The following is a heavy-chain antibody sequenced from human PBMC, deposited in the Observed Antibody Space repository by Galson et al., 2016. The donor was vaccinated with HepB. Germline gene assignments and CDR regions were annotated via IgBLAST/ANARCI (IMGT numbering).Heavy chain of an antibody. V-gene: IGHV3-73*01. CDR2: VKSQVDNYAT. CDR3: SELPDLIGVRALRGDFVY. Sequence: SLRLSCAVSGFPLNGFAIHWFRQASGKGLEWVARVKSQVDNYATAYAASVKGRFTVSRDDSKNTAYLQMDSLKTEDTAVYYCSELPDLIGVRALRGDFVYWGQGTLVTVSS. CDR1: GFPLNGFA. J-gene: IGHJ4*02. D-gene: IGHD3-10*02.